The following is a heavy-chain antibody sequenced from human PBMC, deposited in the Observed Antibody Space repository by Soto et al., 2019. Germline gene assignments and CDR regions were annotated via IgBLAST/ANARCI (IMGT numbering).Heavy chain of an antibody. V-gene: IGHV5-51*01. CDR3: ARGSYYGDYGYYYYYMDV. Sequence: GESLKISCKGSGYSFTSYWIGWVRQMPGKGLEWMGIIYPGDSDTRYSPSFQGQVTISADKSISTAYLQWSSLKASDTAMYYCARGSYYGDYGYYYYYMDVWGKGTTVTVSS. J-gene: IGHJ6*03. CDR1: GYSFTSYW. CDR2: IYPGDSDT. D-gene: IGHD4-17*01.